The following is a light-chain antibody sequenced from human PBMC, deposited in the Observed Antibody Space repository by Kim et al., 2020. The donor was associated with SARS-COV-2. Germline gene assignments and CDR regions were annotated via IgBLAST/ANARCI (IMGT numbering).Light chain of an antibody. CDR1: SSDVGGYNY. CDR3: SSYTSSSTL. V-gene: IGLV2-14*04. CDR2: DVS. J-gene: IGLJ3*02. Sequence: PGQSITISCTGTSSDVGGYNYVSRYQQHPGKAPKLMIYDVSKRPSGVSNRFSGSKSGNTASLTISGLQAEDEADYYCSSYTSSSTLFGGGTQLTVL.